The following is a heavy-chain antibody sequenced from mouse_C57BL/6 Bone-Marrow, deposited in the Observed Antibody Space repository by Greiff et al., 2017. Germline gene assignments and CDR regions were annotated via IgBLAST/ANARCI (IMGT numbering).Heavy chain of an antibody. V-gene: IGHV1-63*01. Sequence: VHLVESGAELVRPGTSVKMSCKASGYTFTNYWIGWAKQRPGHGLELIGDIYPGGGYTNYNEKFKGKATLTADKSSSTAYMQFSSLTSEDSAIYYCARYYGHWYFDVWGTGTTVTVSS. CDR1: GYTFTNYW. CDR2: IYPGGGYT. J-gene: IGHJ1*03. D-gene: IGHD1-2*01. CDR3: ARYYGHWYFDV.